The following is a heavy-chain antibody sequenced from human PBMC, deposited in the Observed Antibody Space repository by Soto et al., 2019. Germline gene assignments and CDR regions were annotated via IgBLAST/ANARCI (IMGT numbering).Heavy chain of an antibody. CDR3: AKVQVPHSNYGGGYLVDF. CDR1: GFTFNNFA. D-gene: IGHD4-4*01. Sequence: EVQLLQAGGGLGQQGGSLTLSCAASGFTFNNFAMTWVRQAPGKGVEWVSSVSSGGDNTWYADSVKGRFTISRDNPKNTLYLHMNMLSAANTAVYYCAKVQVPHSNYGGGYLVDFWGQGTLVTVSS. CDR2: VSSGGDNT. J-gene: IGHJ4*02. V-gene: IGHV3-23*01.